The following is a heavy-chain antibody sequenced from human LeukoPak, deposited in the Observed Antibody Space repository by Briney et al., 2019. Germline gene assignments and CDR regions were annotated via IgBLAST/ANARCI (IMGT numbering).Heavy chain of an antibody. V-gene: IGHV3-74*01. J-gene: IGHJ5*02. Sequence: PGWSLRLSCAASGFTFRSYWMHWVRQAAGKGLVWVSRINSDGSSTSYADSVKGRFTISRDNAKNTLYLQMNSLRAEDTAVYYCANSYGPNWFDPWGQGTLVTVSS. CDR1: GFTFRSYW. CDR3: ANSYGPNWFDP. CDR2: INSDGSST. D-gene: IGHD5-18*01.